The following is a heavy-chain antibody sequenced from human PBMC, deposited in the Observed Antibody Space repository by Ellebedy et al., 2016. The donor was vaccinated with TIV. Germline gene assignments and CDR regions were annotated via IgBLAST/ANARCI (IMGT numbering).Heavy chain of an antibody. J-gene: IGHJ4*02. CDR1: GFNFAPYS. V-gene: IGHV3-7*01. D-gene: IGHD3-16*01. Sequence: GGSLRLSCAASGFNFAPYSLNWARQAPGKGLEWVANIKEDGSVRDYVDSVKGRFTISRDNAKNSLYLQLNSLRAEDTAVYYCVRESWGSFDSWGQGTLVTVSS. CDR2: IKEDGSVR. CDR3: VRESWGSFDS.